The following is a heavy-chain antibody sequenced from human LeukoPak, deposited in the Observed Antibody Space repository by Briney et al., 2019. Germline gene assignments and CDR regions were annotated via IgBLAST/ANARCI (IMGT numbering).Heavy chain of an antibody. CDR1: GFTFSAYA. Sequence: GGSLRLSCAASGFTFSAYAIHWVRQAPGKGLEWVAVISTDGTNKFYADSVKGRFTISRDNSKNTLYLQLSSLGADDAAVYYCARVMGDLQSWGQGTLVTVSS. J-gene: IGHJ4*02. CDR2: ISTDGTNK. D-gene: IGHD3-16*01. CDR3: ARVMGDLQS. V-gene: IGHV3-30*04.